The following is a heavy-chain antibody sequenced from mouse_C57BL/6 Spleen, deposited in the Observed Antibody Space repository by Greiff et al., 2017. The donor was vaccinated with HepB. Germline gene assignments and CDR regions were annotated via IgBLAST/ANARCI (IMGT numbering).Heavy chain of an antibody. CDR2: IHPNSGST. CDR3: ARPYYDYRFAY. J-gene: IGHJ3*01. CDR1: GYTFTSYW. V-gene: IGHV1-64*01. Sequence: QVQLQQPGAELVKPEASVKLSCKASGYTFTSYWMHWVKQRPGQGLEWIGMIHPNSGSTNYNEKFKSKATLTVDKSSSTAYMQLSSLTSEDSAVYYCARPYYDYRFAYWGQGTLVTVSA. D-gene: IGHD2-4*01.